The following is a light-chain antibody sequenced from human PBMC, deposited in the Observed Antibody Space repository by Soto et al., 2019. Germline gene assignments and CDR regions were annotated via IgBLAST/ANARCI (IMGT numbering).Light chain of an antibody. CDR2: DAS. CDR3: QHCGISPHT. CDR1: QSVGSRY. Sequence: EIVLTQSPGTLSLSPGERATISCRASQSVGSRYLAWYKQKPGQAPRLLIYDASSRATGIPDRFSGSGSGTDFTLTISRLEPEDFEVYFCQHCGISPHTFGQGTKVDIK. J-gene: IGKJ1*01. V-gene: IGKV3-20*01.